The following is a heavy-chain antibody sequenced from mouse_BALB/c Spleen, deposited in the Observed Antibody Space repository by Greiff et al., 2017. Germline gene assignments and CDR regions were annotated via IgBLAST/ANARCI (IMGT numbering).Heavy chain of an antibody. Sequence: EVKLMESGAELVKPGASVKLSCTASGFTITGTYMHWVKQRPEQGLEWIGRIDPANGNTKYDPKFQGKATITADTSSNTAYLQLSSLTSEDTAVYYCAREEVTGLYYFDYWGQGTTLTVSS. V-gene: IGHV14-3*02. CDR2: IDPANGNT. D-gene: IGHD1-3*01. CDR3: AREEVTGLYYFDY. J-gene: IGHJ2*01. CDR1: GFTITGTY.